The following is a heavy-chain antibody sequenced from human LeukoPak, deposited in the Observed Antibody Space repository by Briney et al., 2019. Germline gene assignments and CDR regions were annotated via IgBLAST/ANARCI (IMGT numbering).Heavy chain of an antibody. V-gene: IGHV7-4-1*02. CDR1: GYSFISYA. CDR2: INTNTGNP. J-gene: IGHJ4*02. CDR3: ARSNNDGDYLGVGFDY. Sequence: ASVKVSCKTSGYSFISYAINWVRQAPGQGLEWMGWINTNTGNPTYAQGFTGRFVFSLDTLVSTAYLQISRLETEDTAIYYCARSNNDGDYLGVGFDYWGQGALVTVSS. D-gene: IGHD4-17*01.